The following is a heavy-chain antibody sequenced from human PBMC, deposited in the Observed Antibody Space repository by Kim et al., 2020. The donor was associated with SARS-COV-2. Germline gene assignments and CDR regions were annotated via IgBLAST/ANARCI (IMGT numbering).Heavy chain of an antibody. CDR3: ARVLGACSGTSCYLIS. V-gene: IGHV4-4*02. CDR1: GASIISSNW. J-gene: IGHJ5*01. CDR2: IYHSGTT. Sequence: SETLSLTCAVSGASIISSNWWTWVRQPPGMAPQWIGEIYHSGTTYYNPSLKSRVTISVDKSNNQFSLRLTSVTVADTAVYYCARVLGACSGTSCYLISWG. D-gene: IGHD2-2*01.